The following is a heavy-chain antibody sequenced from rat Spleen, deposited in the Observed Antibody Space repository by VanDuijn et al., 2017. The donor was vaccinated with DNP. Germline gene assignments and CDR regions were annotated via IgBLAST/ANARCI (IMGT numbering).Heavy chain of an antibody. D-gene: IGHD1-2*01. CDR2: ISYDGSST. CDR1: GFTFSNYG. V-gene: IGHV5-29*01. CDR3: ARDYYSSYNWFAY. Sequence: EVQLVESGGGLVQPGRSLKLSCAASGFTFSNYGMAWVRQAPTKGLEWVATISYDGSSTYYRDSVKGRFTISRDNAKSTLYLQMDSLRSEDTATYYCARDYYSSYNWFAYWGQGTLVTVSS. J-gene: IGHJ3*01.